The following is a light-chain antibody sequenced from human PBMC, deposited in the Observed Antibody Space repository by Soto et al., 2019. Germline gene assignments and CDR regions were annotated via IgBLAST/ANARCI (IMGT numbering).Light chain of an antibody. CDR2: DAS. J-gene: IGKJ1*01. V-gene: IGKV3-11*01. Sequence: EIVLTQSPATLSLSPGERATLSCRASQSVSSYLAWYQQKPGQAPRLLIYDASNRATGIPARFSCSGSGTDFTLTISSLEPEDFAVYYCQQRSNWPRTFGQGTKVETK. CDR3: QQRSNWPRT. CDR1: QSVSSY.